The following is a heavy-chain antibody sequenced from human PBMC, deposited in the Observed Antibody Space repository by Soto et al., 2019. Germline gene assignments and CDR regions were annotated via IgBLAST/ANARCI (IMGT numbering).Heavy chain of an antibody. CDR1: GGTFSSYA. CDR2: IIPIFGTA. Sequence: ASVKVSCKASGGTFSSYAISWVRQAPGQGLEWMGGIIPIFGTANYAQKFQGRVTITADESTSTAYMELSSLRSEDTAVYYCARDIRFGELLYPVKDYYGMDVWGQGTTVTVSS. J-gene: IGHJ6*02. CDR3: ARDIRFGELLYPVKDYYGMDV. D-gene: IGHD3-10*01. V-gene: IGHV1-69*13.